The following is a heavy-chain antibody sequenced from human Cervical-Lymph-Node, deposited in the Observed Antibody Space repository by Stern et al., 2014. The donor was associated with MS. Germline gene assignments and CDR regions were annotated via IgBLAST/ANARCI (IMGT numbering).Heavy chain of an antibody. CDR2: IYSTGST. CDR1: GASISTGGYY. V-gene: IGHV4-31*03. Sequence: QLQLQESGPGLVKPSQTLSLTCTVSGASISTGGYYWTWIRQHPEKGLEWIGYIYSTGSTYYSPSLRSRLTISIDTSQNLFSLRLTSVTAADTAFYYCARVVGGGWSGRYFDFWGRGTRVTVSS. J-gene: IGHJ4*02. CDR3: ARVVGGGWSGRYFDF. D-gene: IGHD6-19*01.